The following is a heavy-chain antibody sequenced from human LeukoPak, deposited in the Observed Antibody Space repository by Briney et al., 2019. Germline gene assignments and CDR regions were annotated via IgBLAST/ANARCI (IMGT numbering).Heavy chain of an antibody. J-gene: IGHJ4*02. CDR2: FDPEDGET. V-gene: IGHV1-24*01. CDR3: ATVLHYTSCYRD. Sequence: ASVKVSCKVSGYTLTELSMHWVRQAPGKGLEWMGGFDPEDGETIYAQKFQGRVTVTEDTSTDTAYMELSSLRSEDTAVYYCATVLHYTSCYRDWGQGTLVTVSS. CDR1: GYTLTELS. D-gene: IGHD2-2*01.